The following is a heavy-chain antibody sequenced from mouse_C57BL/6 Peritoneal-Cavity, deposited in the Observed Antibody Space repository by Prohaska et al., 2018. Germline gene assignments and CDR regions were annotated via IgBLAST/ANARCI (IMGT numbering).Heavy chain of an antibody. V-gene: IGHV12-3*01. CDR1: GFPITSGYC. D-gene: IGHD2-3*01. Sequence: QMQLQESGPGLVKPSQSLFLTCSITGFPITSGYCWIWIRQSPGKPLEWMGYITHSGETFYNPSLQIPISITRETSKNQFFLQLNSVTTEDTAMYYCAGDYDGYWYFDVWGTGTTVTVSS. CDR3: AGDYDGYWYFDV. CDR2: ITHSGET. J-gene: IGHJ1*03.